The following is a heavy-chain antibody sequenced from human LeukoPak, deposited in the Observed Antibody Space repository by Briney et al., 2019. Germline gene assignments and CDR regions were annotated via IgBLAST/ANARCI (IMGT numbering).Heavy chain of an antibody. Sequence: PGGSLRLSCAASGFTLSSYSMNWVRQAPGKGLEWVSSISSSSSYIYYADSVKGRFTISRDNAKNSLYLQMNSLRAEDTAVYYCARVDYAPRALDYWGQGTLVTVSS. CDR2: ISSSSSYI. CDR1: GFTLSSYS. D-gene: IGHD4-17*01. CDR3: ARVDYAPRALDY. J-gene: IGHJ4*02. V-gene: IGHV3-21*01.